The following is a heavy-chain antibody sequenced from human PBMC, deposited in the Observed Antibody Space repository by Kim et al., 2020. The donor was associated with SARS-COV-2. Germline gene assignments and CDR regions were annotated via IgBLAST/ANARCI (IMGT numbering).Heavy chain of an antibody. J-gene: IGHJ5*02. CDR1: GGIFKKNS. Sequence: SVKVSCKASGGIFKKNSFIWVRQAPGQGLEWMGGIIPITGTVNYAQQMKGRVTITADESTSTAYLELTNLRSEDTAMYFCARDSLGGSFFGWFDPWGQGTLVIVFS. CDR2: IIPITGTV. CDR3: ARDSLGGSFFGWFDP. D-gene: IGHD3-10*01. V-gene: IGHV1-69*13.